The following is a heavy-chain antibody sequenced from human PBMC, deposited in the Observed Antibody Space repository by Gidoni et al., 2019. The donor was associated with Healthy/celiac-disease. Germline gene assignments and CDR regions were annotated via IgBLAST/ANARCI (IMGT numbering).Heavy chain of an antibody. Sequence: EVQLVESGGGLVKPGGSLRLSCAASGFTFSSYSMNWVRQAPGKGLEWVSSISSSSSYIYYADSVKGRFTISRDNAKNSLYLQMNSLRAEDTAVYYCARDRTSVSFSRFDPWGQGTLVTVSS. CDR1: GFTFSSYS. J-gene: IGHJ5*02. D-gene: IGHD1-1*01. V-gene: IGHV3-21*01. CDR2: ISSSSSYI. CDR3: ARDRTSVSFSRFDP.